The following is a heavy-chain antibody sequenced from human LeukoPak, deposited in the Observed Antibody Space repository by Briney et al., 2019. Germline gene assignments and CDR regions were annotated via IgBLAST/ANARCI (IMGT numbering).Heavy chain of an antibody. D-gene: IGHD4-17*01. V-gene: IGHV4-59*01. CDR1: GGSISSYY. J-gene: IGHJ4*02. CDR3: ARVCGDYGLDY. CDR2: IYYSGST. Sequence: SETLSLTCTVSGGSISSYYWSWIRQPPGKGLEWIGYIYYSGSTNYNPSLKSRVTISVDTSKNQFSLKLSSVTAADTAVYYCARVCGDYGLDYWGQGTLVTVSS.